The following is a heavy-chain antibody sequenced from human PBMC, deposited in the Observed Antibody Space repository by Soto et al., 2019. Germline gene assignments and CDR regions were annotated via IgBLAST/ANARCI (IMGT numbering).Heavy chain of an antibody. Sequence: PGGYLRLSCTGFGFPLDDFALTWVRQAPGKGLEGLGLIRNQSSAVSTAYAADVKGRFTIQRDTSNGIPYPQTGTLNFDDSAVYYRRGAESIDTADGSPCGGQGA. V-gene: IGHV3-49*04. CDR2: IRNQSSAVST. J-gene: IGHJ4*02. CDR3: RGAESIDTADGSPC. CDR1: GFPLDDFA. D-gene: IGHD6-6*01.